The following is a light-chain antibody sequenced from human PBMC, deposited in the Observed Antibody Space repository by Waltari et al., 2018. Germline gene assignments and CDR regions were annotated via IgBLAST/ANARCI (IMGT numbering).Light chain of an antibody. CDR2: AAS. CDR3: QQYYSNPAT. V-gene: IGKV1-8*01. J-gene: IGKJ1*01. Sequence: AIRITQSPSPLSASTGDRVTITCRASQGISSYLACYQQKPRKAPKVLIYAASTLQSGVPSRFSGSGSGTDFTLTISCLQSEDFAIYYCQQYYSNPATFGQGTKVEIK. CDR1: QGISSY.